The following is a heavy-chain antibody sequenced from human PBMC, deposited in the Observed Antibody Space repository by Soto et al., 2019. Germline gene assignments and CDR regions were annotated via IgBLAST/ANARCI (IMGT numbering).Heavy chain of an antibody. CDR1: GGSISSFY. D-gene: IGHD3-22*01. Sequence: PSETLSLPCTVSGGSISSFYWSWIRRPPGRGLEWIGYIFYSGSTNFNPSLKSRVTMSVYMSKNQFSLKLNSVTAADTAVYYCERGDYYDMSCYYYVGKYSAYWGQGTLVADSS. CDR3: ERGDYYDMSCYYYVGKYSAY. J-gene: IGHJ4*02. V-gene: IGHV4-59*01. CDR2: IFYSGST.